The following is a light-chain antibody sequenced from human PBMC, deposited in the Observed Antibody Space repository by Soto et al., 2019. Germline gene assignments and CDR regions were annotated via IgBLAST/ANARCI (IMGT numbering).Light chain of an antibody. V-gene: IGKV3-15*01. CDR3: QQYNSWLWT. J-gene: IGKJ1*01. CDR2: GIS. Sequence: EIVMTQSPATLSVSPGETATLSCRASQSLTSYLAWYQQKPDQAPRLLIYGISTRATDIPARFSGSGSGTEFTLIISSLQSEDSAVYYCQQYNSWLWTFGQGTKVDIK. CDR1: QSLTSY.